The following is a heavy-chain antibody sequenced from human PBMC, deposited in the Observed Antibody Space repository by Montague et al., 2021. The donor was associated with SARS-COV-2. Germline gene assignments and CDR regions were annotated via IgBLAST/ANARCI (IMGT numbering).Heavy chain of an antibody. CDR3: ARDLAGYYGSGSYGGMDV. CDR1: GGSISGSSYY. J-gene: IGHJ6*02. V-gene: IGHV4-39*07. D-gene: IGHD3-10*01. Sequence: SETLSLTCTVSGGSISGSSYYWGWIRQPPGKELVWIVSLDYSGSTYYNPSLKSRVTISVDTSKYQFSLKLSSVTAADTAVYYWARDLAGYYGSGSYGGMDVWGQGTTVTVSS. CDR2: LDYSGST.